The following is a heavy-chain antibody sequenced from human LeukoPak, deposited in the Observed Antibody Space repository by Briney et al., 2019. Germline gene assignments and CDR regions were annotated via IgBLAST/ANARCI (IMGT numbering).Heavy chain of an antibody. Sequence: ASVKVSCKASGYMFTGYYMHWVRQAPGQGLEWMGWINPNSGGTNYAQKFQGRVTMTRDTSISTAYMELSSLRSDDTAVYYCARGYCSGDCFTLFDYWGHGTLVTVSS. CDR2: INPNSGGT. CDR3: ARGYCSGDCFTLFDY. V-gene: IGHV1-2*02. CDR1: GYMFTGYY. J-gene: IGHJ4*01. D-gene: IGHD2-21*02.